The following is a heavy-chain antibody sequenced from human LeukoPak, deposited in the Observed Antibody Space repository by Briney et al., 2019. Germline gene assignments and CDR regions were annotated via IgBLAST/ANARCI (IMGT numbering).Heavy chain of an antibody. CDR1: GYTFTSYG. J-gene: IGHJ5*02. V-gene: IGHV1-18*01. CDR2: ISAYNGNT. D-gene: IGHD6-19*01. Sequence: ASVKVSCKASGYTFTSYGISWVRQSPGQGLEWMGWISAYNGNTNYAQKLQGRVTMTTDTSTSTAYMELRSLRSDDTAVYYCARDPTSKQWLVRGKWFDPWGQGTLVTVSS. CDR3: ARDPTSKQWLVRGKWFDP.